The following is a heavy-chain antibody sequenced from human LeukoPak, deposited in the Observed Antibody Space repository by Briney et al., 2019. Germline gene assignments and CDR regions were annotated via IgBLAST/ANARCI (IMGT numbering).Heavy chain of an antibody. Sequence: PGGSLRLSCAASGFTFSNYAMSWVRRAPGKGLEWVSAIGASGSDTYFADSVKGRFTISRDNAKNSLYLQMNSLRAEDTAVYYCARDGPILTGYYGPLDYWGQGTLVTVSS. V-gene: IGHV3-23*01. CDR3: ARDGPILTGYYGPLDY. CDR1: GFTFSNYA. CDR2: IGASGSDT. D-gene: IGHD3-9*01. J-gene: IGHJ4*02.